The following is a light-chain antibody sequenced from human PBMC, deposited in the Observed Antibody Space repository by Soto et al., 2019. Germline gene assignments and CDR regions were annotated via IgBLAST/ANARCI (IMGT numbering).Light chain of an antibody. V-gene: IGLV1-40*01. CDR1: TSNIGASYD. CDR2: GNT. Sequence: QSVLTQPPSVSGAPGQTVIISCTGSTSNIGASYDVHWYQQVPGTAPRLLIYGNTNRPSGVPDRFSASLSGTSASLAITGLQAEDEGDYYCQSYDRRLTTYVFGTGTKVTVL. J-gene: IGLJ1*01. CDR3: QSYDRRLTTYV.